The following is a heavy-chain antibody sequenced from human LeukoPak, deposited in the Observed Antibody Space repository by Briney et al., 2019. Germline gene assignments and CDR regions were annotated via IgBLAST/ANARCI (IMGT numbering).Heavy chain of an antibody. CDR1: GYTFTVYY. CDR3: ARDPFLGLALFDH. D-gene: IGHD3-3*02. J-gene: IGHJ4*02. CDR2: INPNSGGT. V-gene: IGHV1-2*02. Sequence: ASVKVSCKASGYTFTVYYMHWVRQAPGQGLEWMGWINPNSGGTNYAQKFQGRVTMTRDTSISTAYMELSRLRSDDTAVYYCARDPFLGLALFDHWGQGTLVTVSS.